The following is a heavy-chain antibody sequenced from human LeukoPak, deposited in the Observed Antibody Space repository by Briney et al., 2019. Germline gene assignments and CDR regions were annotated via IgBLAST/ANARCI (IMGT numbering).Heavy chain of an antibody. Sequence: ASVKVSCKASGYTFTSYDINWVRLATGQGLEWMGWMNPNSGNTGYAQKFQGRVTMTRNTSISTAYMELSSLRSEDTAVYYCARADLSIVVVPAAMGYYYYYGMDVWGQGTTVTVSS. CDR2: MNPNSGNT. CDR1: GYTFTSYD. D-gene: IGHD2-2*01. J-gene: IGHJ6*02. V-gene: IGHV1-8*01. CDR3: ARADLSIVVVPAAMGYYYYYGMDV.